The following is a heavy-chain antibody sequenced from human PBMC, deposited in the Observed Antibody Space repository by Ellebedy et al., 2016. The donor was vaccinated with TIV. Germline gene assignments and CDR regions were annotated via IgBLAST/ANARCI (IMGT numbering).Heavy chain of an antibody. D-gene: IGHD3-3*01. V-gene: IGHV4-39*07. Sequence: MPGGSLRLSCTVSGGSISNSDYYWNWIRQPPGKGLEWIGSIYYSGSAYYNPSLKSRVTVSVDTSKNQFSLNLSSVTAADTAVYYCARGQGYWSGYGMDVWGQGTTVTVSS. J-gene: IGHJ6*02. CDR1: GGSISNSDYY. CDR2: IYYSGSA. CDR3: ARGQGYWSGYGMDV.